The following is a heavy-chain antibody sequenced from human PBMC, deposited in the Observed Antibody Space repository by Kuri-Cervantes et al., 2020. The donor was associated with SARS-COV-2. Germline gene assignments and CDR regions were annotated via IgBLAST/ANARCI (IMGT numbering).Heavy chain of an antibody. J-gene: IGHJ5*02. D-gene: IGHD3-9*01. CDR1: GFTFSSYW. V-gene: IGHV3-74*01. CDR2: INSDGSST. CDR3: ARDPAQRHFDWLLFGWFDP. Sequence: GESLKISCAASGFTFSSYWMHWVRQAPGKGLVWVSRINSDGSSTSYADSVKGRFTISRDNAKNTLYLQMNSLRAEDTAVYYCARDPAQRHFDWLLFGWFDPWGQGTLVTVSS.